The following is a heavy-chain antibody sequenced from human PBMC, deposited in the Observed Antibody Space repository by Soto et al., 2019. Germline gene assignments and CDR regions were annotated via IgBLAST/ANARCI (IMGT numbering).Heavy chain of an antibody. CDR2: IIPIFGTA. V-gene: IGHV1-69*13. Sequence: PVKVSCKASGGAFSRYAISWVRQAPGQGLEWMGGIIPIFGTANYAQKFQGRVTITADESTSTAYMELSSLRSEDTAVYYFASGSGYSNWFDLWGQGTLVTVSS. CDR3: ASGSGYSNWFDL. D-gene: IGHD3-22*01. CDR1: GGAFSRYA. J-gene: IGHJ5*02.